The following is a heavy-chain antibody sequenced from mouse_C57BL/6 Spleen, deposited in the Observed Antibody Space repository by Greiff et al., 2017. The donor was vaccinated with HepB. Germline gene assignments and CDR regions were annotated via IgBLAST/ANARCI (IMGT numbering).Heavy chain of an antibody. CDR1: GYTFTGYW. D-gene: IGHD1-1*01. CDR2: ILPGSGST. CDR3: ATHFYYYGSSQGYFDV. Sequence: QVQLKQSGAELMKPGASVKLSCKATGYTFTGYWIEWVKQRPGHGLEWIGEILPGSGSTNYNEKFKGKATFTADTSSNTAYMQLSSLTTEDSAIYYCATHFYYYGSSQGYFDVWGTGTTVTVSS. V-gene: IGHV1-9*01. J-gene: IGHJ1*03.